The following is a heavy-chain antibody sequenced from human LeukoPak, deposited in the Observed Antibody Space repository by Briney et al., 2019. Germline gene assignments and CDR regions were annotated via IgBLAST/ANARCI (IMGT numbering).Heavy chain of an antibody. Sequence: PGGSLRLSCAASGFTVSVNYVTWVRQAPGKGLEWVSFIYGGSTYYVGSVKGPSTISRDNSKNTVYLQMNSLRPEDTAVYYCARDFEGVHRTTNSYTYYYYMYVWGKGTTVIVS. CDR1: GFTVSVNY. CDR2: IYGGST. V-gene: IGHV3-53*01. J-gene: IGHJ6*03. D-gene: IGHD2/OR15-2a*01. CDR3: ARDFEGVHRTTNSYTYYYYMYV.